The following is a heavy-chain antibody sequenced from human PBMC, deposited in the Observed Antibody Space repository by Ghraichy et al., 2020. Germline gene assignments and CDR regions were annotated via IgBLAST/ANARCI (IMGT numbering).Heavy chain of an antibody. D-gene: IGHD1-26*01. CDR1: GFTFSSYG. CDR2: IRYDGSNE. V-gene: IGHV3-30*02. J-gene: IGHJ3*02. Sequence: GESLRLSCAASGFTFSSYGMHWVRQAPGKWLEWVAFIRYDGSNEYYADSVKGRFTISRDNSKNTLYLQMHSLRAEDTAVYYCAKFPSGSYADDGFDIWGQGKMVSVSS. CDR3: AKFPSGSYADDGFDI.